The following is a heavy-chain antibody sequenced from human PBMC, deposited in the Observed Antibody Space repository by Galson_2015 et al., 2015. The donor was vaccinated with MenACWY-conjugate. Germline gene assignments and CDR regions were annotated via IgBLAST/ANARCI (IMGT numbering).Heavy chain of an antibody. Sequence: SLRLSCAASGFTFSSYWMHWVRQAPGKGLAWVSRINSDGSIGTYADSVKGRFTISRDNAKNTPYLQMDSLRADDTAVYYCTRVGGYDRLGGDYWGQGTLVTVSS. CDR3: TRVGGYDRLGGDY. CDR2: INSDGSIG. D-gene: IGHD5-12*01. V-gene: IGHV3-74*01. J-gene: IGHJ4*02. CDR1: GFTFSSYW.